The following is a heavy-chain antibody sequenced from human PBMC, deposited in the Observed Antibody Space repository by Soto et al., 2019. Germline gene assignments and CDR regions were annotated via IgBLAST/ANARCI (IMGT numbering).Heavy chain of an antibody. Sequence: LRLSCEVSGFTVSNHFMNWVRQAPGKGLEWVSVFYSDNTTFYSDSVKGRFTISRDTSKNALYLQMNSLRAEDTAVYYCATRVGVMGRYYFDHWGQGALVTVSS. V-gene: IGHV3-53*01. J-gene: IGHJ4*02. D-gene: IGHD3-16*01. CDR1: GFTVSNHF. CDR2: FYSDNTT. CDR3: ATRVGVMGRYYFDH.